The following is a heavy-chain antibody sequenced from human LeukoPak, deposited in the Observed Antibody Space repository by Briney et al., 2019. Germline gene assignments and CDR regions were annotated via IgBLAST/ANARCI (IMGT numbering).Heavy chain of an antibody. V-gene: IGHV3-30*02. CDR3: AKDSSAWACDY. Sequence: GGSLRLSCAVSGLSFSSYAIHWVRQAPGKGLEWVAFIRHDGSDKYYADSVKGRFTISRDNSKNTIYLQMNSLRAEDTALYYCAKDSSAWACDYWAQGTLVTVSS. D-gene: IGHD6-19*01. CDR2: IRHDGSDK. CDR1: GLSFSSYA. J-gene: IGHJ4*02.